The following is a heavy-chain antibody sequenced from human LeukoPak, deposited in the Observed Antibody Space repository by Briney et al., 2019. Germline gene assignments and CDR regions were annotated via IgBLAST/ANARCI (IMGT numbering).Heavy chain of an antibody. CDR2: ISSSSSYI. Sequence: LGGSLRLSCAASGFTFSSYSMNWVRQAPGKGLEWVSSISSSSSYIYYADSVKGRFTISRDNAKNSLYLQMNSLRAEDTAVYYCARTYIVATIRAFDIWGQGTMVTVSS. J-gene: IGHJ3*02. CDR1: GFTFSSYS. CDR3: ARTYIVATIRAFDI. V-gene: IGHV3-21*01. D-gene: IGHD5-12*01.